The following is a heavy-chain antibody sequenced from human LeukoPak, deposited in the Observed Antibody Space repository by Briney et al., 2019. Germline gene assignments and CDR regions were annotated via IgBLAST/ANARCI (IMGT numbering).Heavy chain of an antibody. CDR2: ISYDGSNE. CDR3: AKLWEGPYDLWSGYSRNDFDY. V-gene: IGHV3-30*18. CDR1: GFTFSSYG. D-gene: IGHD3-3*01. Sequence: GGSLRLSCAASGFTFSSYGIHWVRQAPGKGLEWVAVISYDGSNEYYADSVKGRFTISRDNSKNTLYLQMNSLRAEDTAVYYCAKLWEGPYDLWSGYSRNDFDYWGQGTLVTVSS. J-gene: IGHJ4*02.